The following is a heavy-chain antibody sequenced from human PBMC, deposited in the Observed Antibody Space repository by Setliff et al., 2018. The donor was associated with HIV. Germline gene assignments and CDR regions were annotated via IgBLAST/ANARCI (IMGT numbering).Heavy chain of an antibody. Sequence: SETLSLTCTVSGGSIRSSSYYWGWIRQPPGKGLEWIGSIYYNGNTYYNPSLKGRVTISVDTSTNQFSLKLSSVTAADTAVYDCARDGGSSTWGSGAFDVWGQGTVVTVSS. CDR3: ARDGGSSTWGSGAFDV. CDR1: GGSIRSSSYY. D-gene: IGHD7-27*01. J-gene: IGHJ3*01. CDR2: IYYNGNT. V-gene: IGHV4-39*02.